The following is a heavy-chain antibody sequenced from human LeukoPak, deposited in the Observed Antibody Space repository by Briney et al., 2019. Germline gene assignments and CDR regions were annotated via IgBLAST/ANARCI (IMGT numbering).Heavy chain of an antibody. V-gene: IGHV4-39*01. CDR1: GGSISSSSYY. J-gene: IGHJ5*02. Sequence: SETLSLTCTVSGGSISSSSYYWGWIRQPPGKGLEWIGSIYYSGSTYYNPSLKSRVTISVDTSKNQFSLKLSSVTAADTAVYYCARHGTVTTPNWFDPWGQGTLVTVSS. CDR2: IYYSGST. CDR3: ARHGTVTTPNWFDP. D-gene: IGHD4-17*01.